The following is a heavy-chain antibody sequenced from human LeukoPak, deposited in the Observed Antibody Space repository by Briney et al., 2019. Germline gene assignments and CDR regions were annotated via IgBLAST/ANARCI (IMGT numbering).Heavy chain of an antibody. D-gene: IGHD5-18*01. CDR1: GFTFSSYS. CDR3: ARGIQLEGFDP. CDR2: ISSSSSYI. J-gene: IGHJ5*02. V-gene: IGHV3-21*01. Sequence: GGSLRLSCAASGFTFSSYSMNWVRQAPGKGLEWVSSISSSSSYIYYADSVKGRFTISRDNAKTSLYLQMNSLRAEDTAVYYCARGIQLEGFDPWGQGTLVTVSS.